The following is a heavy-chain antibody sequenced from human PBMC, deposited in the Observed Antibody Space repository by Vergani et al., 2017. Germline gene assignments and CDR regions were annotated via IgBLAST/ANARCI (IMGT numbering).Heavy chain of an antibody. V-gene: IGHV3-33*01. J-gene: IGHJ5*02. Sequence: QVQLVESGGGVVQPGRSLRPSCAASGFTFNQYGMHWVRQAPGKGLEWVAVTWYDGNNKQYADSLKGRFTISRDNSKSTMYLQMNSPRDEDTGVNCCARGLRLLYNRFDP. CDR2: TWYDGNNK. CDR3: ARGLRLLYNRFDP. D-gene: IGHD1-14*01. CDR1: GFTFNQYG.